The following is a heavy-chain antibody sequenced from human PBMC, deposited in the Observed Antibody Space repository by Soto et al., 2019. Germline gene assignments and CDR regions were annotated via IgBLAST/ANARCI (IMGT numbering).Heavy chain of an antibody. V-gene: IGHV1-18*01. D-gene: IGHD3-3*01. CDR3: AADLGGYDFWSGYHL. J-gene: IGHJ4*02. Sequence: ASVKVSCKASGYTFTSYGINWVRQAPGQGLEWIGWIIAYNGNTKYAQKFQERVTMTTDMSTSTAYMELSSLRSEDTAVYYCAADLGGYDFWSGYHLWGQGTLVTVS. CDR1: GYTFTSYG. CDR2: IIAYNGNT.